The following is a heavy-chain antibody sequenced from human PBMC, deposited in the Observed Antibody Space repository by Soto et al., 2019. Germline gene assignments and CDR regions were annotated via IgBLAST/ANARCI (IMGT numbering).Heavy chain of an antibody. CDR1: GFMFSAYE. D-gene: IGHD6-19*01. J-gene: IGHJ4*02. Sequence: EVQLVESGGGLVQPGVSLRLSCAASGFMFSAYEMNWVRQAPGKGLERVANIKQDGSEKWYVGSVGGRFTISGDNAKSPVYLQMNSLMDENTAVYFCVTGGKWLEFEYWGQGTLVTVSS. V-gene: IGHV3-7*05. CDR2: IKQDGSEK. CDR3: VTGGKWLEFEY.